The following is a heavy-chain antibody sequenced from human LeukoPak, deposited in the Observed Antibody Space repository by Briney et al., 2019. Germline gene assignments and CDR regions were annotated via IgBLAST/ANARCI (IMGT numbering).Heavy chain of an antibody. Sequence: SETLSLTCTVSGGSISGTDLYWGWIRQHPGKGLEWIGYIYYSGSTYYNPSLKSRVTISVDTSKNQFSLKLSSVTAADTAVYYCASLLTENWYFDLWGRGTLVTVSS. V-gene: IGHV4-31*03. D-gene: IGHD7-27*01. J-gene: IGHJ2*01. CDR1: GGSISGTDLY. CDR2: IYYSGST. CDR3: ASLLTENWYFDL.